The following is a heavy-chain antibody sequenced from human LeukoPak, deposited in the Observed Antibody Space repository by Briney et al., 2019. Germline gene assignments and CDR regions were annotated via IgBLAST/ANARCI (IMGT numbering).Heavy chain of an antibody. D-gene: IGHD2-2*01. CDR1: GGSISSYY. CDR2: IYYSGST. V-gene: IGHV4-59*06. Sequence: SETLSLTCTVSGGSISSYYWSWIRQPAGKGLEWIGYIYYSGSTYYNPSLKSRVTISVDTSKNQFSLKLSSVTAADTAVYYCARDVVPAAPVHYYYGMDVWGQGTTVTVSS. J-gene: IGHJ6*02. CDR3: ARDVVPAAPVHYYYGMDV.